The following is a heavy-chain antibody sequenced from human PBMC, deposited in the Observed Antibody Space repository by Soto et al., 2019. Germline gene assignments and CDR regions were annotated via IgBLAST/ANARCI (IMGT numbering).Heavy chain of an antibody. J-gene: IGHJ4*02. CDR2: ISGRSGYT. D-gene: IGHD3-22*01. Sequence: GGSLRLSCAASGFTFSDYYMTWIRQAPGKGLEWVSYISGRSGYTKYADSVKGRFTISRDNAENSLYLQMNTLRAEDTAVYFCARHYFDRSAFSPFAYWGQGTLVTVSS. V-gene: IGHV3-11*06. CDR1: GFTFSDYY. CDR3: ARHYFDRSAFSPFAY.